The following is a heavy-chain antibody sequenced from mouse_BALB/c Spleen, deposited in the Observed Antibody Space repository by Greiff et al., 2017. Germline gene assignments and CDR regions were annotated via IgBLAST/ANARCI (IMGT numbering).Heavy chain of an antibody. J-gene: IGHJ1*01. CDR2: ISYDGSN. D-gene: IGHD2-3*01. CDR3: ARDQGGYFTQGYFDV. V-gene: IGHV3-6*02. CDR1: GYSITSGYY. Sequence: EVKLMESGPGLVKPSQSLSLTCSVTGYSITSGYYWNWIRQFPGNKLEWMGYISYDGSNNYNPSLKNRISITRDTSKNQFFLKLNSVTTEDTATYYCARDQGGYFTQGYFDVWGAGTTVTVSS.